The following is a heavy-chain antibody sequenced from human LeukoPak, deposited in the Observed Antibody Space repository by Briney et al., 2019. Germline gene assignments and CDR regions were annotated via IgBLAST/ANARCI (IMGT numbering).Heavy chain of an antibody. CDR1: GGTLSGYH. J-gene: IGHJ3*02. CDR2: INHSGSS. V-gene: IGHV4-34*01. Sequence: SETVSLTCAVYGGTLSGYHWSWIRQPPGKGLEYIGEINHSGSSKYNSSLKSRVTISVDTSKNQFSLKVNSVTAADTAVYYCARRPDGFDIWGQGTKVTVPS. CDR3: ARRPDGFDI.